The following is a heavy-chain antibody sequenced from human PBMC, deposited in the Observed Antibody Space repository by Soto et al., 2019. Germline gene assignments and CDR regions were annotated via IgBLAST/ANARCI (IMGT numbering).Heavy chain of an antibody. J-gene: IGHJ6*02. CDR3: ARALTGLRYYYGMDV. Sequence: GESLKISCKGSGYSFTSYWISWVRQMPGKGLEWVGRIDPSDSYTNYSPSFQGHVTISADKSISTAYLQWSSLKASDTAMYYCARALTGLRYYYGMDVWGQGTTVTVSS. D-gene: IGHD7-27*01. CDR2: IDPSDSYT. V-gene: IGHV5-10-1*01. CDR1: GYSFTSYW.